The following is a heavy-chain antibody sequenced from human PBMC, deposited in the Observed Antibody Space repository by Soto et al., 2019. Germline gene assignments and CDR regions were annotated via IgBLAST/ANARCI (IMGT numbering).Heavy chain of an antibody. Sequence: ESGGGLVQPGGSLRLSCAASGFTFNSYWMTWVRQAPGKGLEWVANIKQDGSEKYYVDSVKGRFTISRDNAKNSLYLQMNRLRAEDTAVYYCARGWGLDPWGQGPLVTVSS. D-gene: IGHD1-26*01. CDR2: IKQDGSEK. V-gene: IGHV3-7*04. CDR1: GFTFNSYW. CDR3: ARGWGLDP. J-gene: IGHJ5*02.